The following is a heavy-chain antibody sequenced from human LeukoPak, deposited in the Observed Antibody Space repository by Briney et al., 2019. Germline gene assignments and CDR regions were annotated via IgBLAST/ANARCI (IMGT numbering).Heavy chain of an antibody. CDR3: AGAEPRGIIWYPY. J-gene: IGHJ4*02. CDR1: GASISSNNW. CDR2: IYHSGST. D-gene: IGHD6-13*01. V-gene: IGHV4-4*02. Sequence: SGTLSLTCAVSGASISSNNWWWSWVRQPPGKGLEWIGEIYHSGSTNYNPSLKSRVTMSVDKSKNQFSLKLSSVTAADTAVYYCAGAEPRGIIWYPYWGQGTLVTVSS.